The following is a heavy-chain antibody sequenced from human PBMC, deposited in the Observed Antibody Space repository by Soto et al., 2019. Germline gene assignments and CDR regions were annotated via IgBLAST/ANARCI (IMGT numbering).Heavy chain of an antibody. J-gene: IGHJ4*02. V-gene: IGHV3-48*03. CDR1: GFTFSSYE. CDR2: ISSSGDTI. CDR3: ARYYYGSRGRDFDY. D-gene: IGHD3-22*01. Sequence: PGGSLRLSCAASGFTFSSYEMNWVRQAPGKGLEWVSYISSSGDTIYYADSVKGRLTISRDNAKKSLYLQMNSLRAEDTAVYYCARYYYGSRGRDFDYWGQGT.